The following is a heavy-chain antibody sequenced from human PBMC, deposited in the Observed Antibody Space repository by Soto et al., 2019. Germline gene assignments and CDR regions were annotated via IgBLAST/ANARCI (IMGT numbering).Heavy chain of an antibody. CDR3: ARHPRITRGWRFDL. CDR2: IFHSGDT. J-gene: IGHJ2*01. CDR1: GGSIDTSDYY. V-gene: IGHV4-31*02. D-gene: IGHD6-19*01. Sequence: SETLSLTCTVSGGSIDTSDYYWSWIRQQPGKDLEWIGYIFHSGDTNYNPSLTSRLAFSVDTSKNQFSLRLTSVTVADTAIYFCARHPRITRGWRFDLWGRGTLVTVSS.